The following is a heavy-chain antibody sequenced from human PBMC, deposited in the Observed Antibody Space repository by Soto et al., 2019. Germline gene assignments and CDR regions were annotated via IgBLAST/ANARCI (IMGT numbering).Heavy chain of an antibody. J-gene: IGHJ2*01. V-gene: IGHV3-23*01. D-gene: IGHD6-19*01. CDR3: AKVWRSIAVAGTGYLDL. CDR2: ISGSGGST. Sequence: EVQLLESGGGLVQPGGSLRLSCAASGFTFSSYAMSWVRQAPGKGLEWVSAISGSGGSTYYADSVKGRFTISRDNSKNPLYLQMNSLRAEDTAVYYCAKVWRSIAVAGTGYLDLWGRPTLVTVSS. CDR1: GFTFSSYA.